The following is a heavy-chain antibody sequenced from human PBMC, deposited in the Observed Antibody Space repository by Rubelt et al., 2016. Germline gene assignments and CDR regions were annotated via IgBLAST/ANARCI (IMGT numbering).Heavy chain of an antibody. V-gene: IGHV1-18*01. D-gene: IGHD6-6*01. J-gene: IGHJ4*02. CDR3: ASGGIAARLFDY. Sequence: QVQLVQSGAEVKKPGASVKVSCKASGYTFTSYGISWVRQAPGQGLEWMGWISAYNGNTNYAQKRQGRFTMTTDTATGRAYRGRRSRRSDDTAVYYGASGGIAARLFDYWGQGTLVTVSS. CDR2: ISAYNGNT. CDR1: GYTFTSYG.